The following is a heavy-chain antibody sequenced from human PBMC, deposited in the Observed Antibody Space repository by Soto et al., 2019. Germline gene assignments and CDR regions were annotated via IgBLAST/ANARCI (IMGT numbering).Heavy chain of an antibody. D-gene: IGHD2-21*01. CDR2: IRCSGGST. CDR1: GFTFSSYA. CDR3: AKGYCGGECYSIEPFQVYFXY. Sequence: WGSLRLSCAASGFTFSSYAMSWVRQAPGKGLEWVSAIRCSGGSTYYADSVKGRFTISIDNSNNRLYLQMNSLRAEDTAVYYCAKGYCGGECYSIEPFQVYFXYWGQGSLFTVXS. J-gene: IGHJ4*02. V-gene: IGHV3-23*01.